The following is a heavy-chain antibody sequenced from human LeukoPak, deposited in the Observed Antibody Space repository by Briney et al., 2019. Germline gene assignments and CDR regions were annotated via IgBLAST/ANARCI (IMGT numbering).Heavy chain of an antibody. CDR3: VRDYWGSLDY. J-gene: IGHJ4*02. D-gene: IGHD7-27*01. CDR1: GVSVSTTYN. CDR2: NGNN. V-gene: IGHV4-61*01. Sequence: PSETLSLTCTVSGVSVSTTYNWGWVRRPPGKGLEWIGYNGNNNYNPSLKSRATISLDTSKNQFSLKLHSVTDADTAAYYCVRDYWGSLDYWGQGTLVTVSS.